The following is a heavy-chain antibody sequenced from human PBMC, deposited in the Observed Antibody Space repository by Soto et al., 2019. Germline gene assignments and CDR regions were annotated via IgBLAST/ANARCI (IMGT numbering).Heavy chain of an antibody. Sequence: ASVKVSCKASGYTFTSYYMHWVRQAPGQGLEWMGIINPSGGSTSYAQKFQGRVTMTRDTSTSTVYMELSSLRSEDTAVYYCATTNHYDFWSGYPRYSDPPAFDIWGQGTMVTVSS. CDR3: ATTNHYDFWSGYPRYSDPPAFDI. D-gene: IGHD3-3*01. CDR1: GYTFTSYY. CDR2: INPSGGST. J-gene: IGHJ3*02. V-gene: IGHV1-46*03.